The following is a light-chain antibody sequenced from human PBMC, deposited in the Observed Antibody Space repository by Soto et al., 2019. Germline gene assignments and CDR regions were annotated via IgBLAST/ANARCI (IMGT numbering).Light chain of an antibody. CDR2: KAS. CDR1: QSVSVW. J-gene: IGKJ1*01. Sequence: DLQMTQSPSTLSASVGDTVTITCRASQSVSVWLAWYQQKPGKAPKLLIYKASRLESGVPSRFSGRGSGTEFTLTISSLQSEDFATYYCQQYDSYWTFGQGTTVDIK. V-gene: IGKV1-5*03. CDR3: QQYDSYWT.